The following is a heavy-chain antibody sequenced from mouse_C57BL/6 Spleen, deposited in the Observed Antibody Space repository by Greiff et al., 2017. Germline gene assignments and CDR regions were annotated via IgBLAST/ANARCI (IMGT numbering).Heavy chain of an antibody. V-gene: IGHV1-42*01. CDR2: INPSTGGT. CDR3: ARTPFCYGNYVAMDY. CDR1: GYSFTGYY. D-gene: IGHD2-1*01. J-gene: IGHJ4*01. Sequence: VQLKQSGPELVKPGASVKISCKASGYSFTGYYMNWVKQSPEKSLEWIGEINPSTGGTIYNQKFKAKATLTVDKSSSTAYMQLKSLTSEDSAVYYCARTPFCYGNYVAMDYWGQGTSVTVSS.